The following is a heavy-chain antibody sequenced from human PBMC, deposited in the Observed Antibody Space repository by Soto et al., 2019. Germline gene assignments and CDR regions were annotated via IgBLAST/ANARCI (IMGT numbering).Heavy chain of an antibody. CDR2: INPGGSEK. CDR1: GFSFSDSW. V-gene: IGHV3-7*01. D-gene: IGHD2-15*01. Sequence: GGSLRLSCVASGFSFSDSWMDWVRQAPGKGPEWVANINPGGSEKNYVDSVKGRFTISRDNAKNSLFLQMNSLRAEDTAVYYCARDRCSGGSCYSYYWGQGTLVTVSS. CDR3: ARDRCSGGSCYSYY. J-gene: IGHJ4*02.